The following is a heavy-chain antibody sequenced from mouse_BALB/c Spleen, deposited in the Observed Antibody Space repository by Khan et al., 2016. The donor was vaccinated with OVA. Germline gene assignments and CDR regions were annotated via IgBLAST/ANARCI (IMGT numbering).Heavy chain of an antibody. CDR2: INPSTGYT. CDR3: VNHGSSSTWFTY. Sequence: VKLLESGAELAKPGASVKMSCKASGYTFTNYWMHWVKQRPGQGLEWIGYINPSTGYTEYNQKFKDKATLTADKSSSTVYMQLSSLTSEDSAVFYCVNHGSSSTWFTYWGQGTLVTVSA. D-gene: IGHD1-1*01. V-gene: IGHV1-7*01. CDR1: GYTFTNYW. J-gene: IGHJ3*01.